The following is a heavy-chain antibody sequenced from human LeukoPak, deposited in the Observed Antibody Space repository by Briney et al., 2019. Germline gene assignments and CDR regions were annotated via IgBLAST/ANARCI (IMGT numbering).Heavy chain of an antibody. D-gene: IGHD6-13*01. CDR2: IYHSGST. Sequence: SETLSLTCAVSGYSISSGYYWGWIRQPPGKGREWIGSIYHSGSTYYNPSLKSRVTISVDTSKNQFSLKLSSVTAADTAVYYCARDLYSSSWYQTQYFDYWGQGTLVTVSS. CDR1: GYSISSGYY. J-gene: IGHJ4*02. CDR3: ARDLYSSSWYQTQYFDY. V-gene: IGHV4-38-2*02.